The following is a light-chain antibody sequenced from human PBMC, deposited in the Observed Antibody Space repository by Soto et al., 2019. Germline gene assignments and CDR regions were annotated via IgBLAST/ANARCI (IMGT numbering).Light chain of an antibody. J-gene: IGKJ1*01. CDR3: LQDYNYPRT. CDR2: AAS. V-gene: IGKV1-6*01. Sequence: AIEMTQSPSSLSASVGDRVTITCRASQGIRTELGWYQQKPGEAPKLLIYAASTLQGGVPSSFSGSGSGADFTLTISSLQPEDFATYYCLQDYNYPRTFGQGTKVEMK. CDR1: QGIRTE.